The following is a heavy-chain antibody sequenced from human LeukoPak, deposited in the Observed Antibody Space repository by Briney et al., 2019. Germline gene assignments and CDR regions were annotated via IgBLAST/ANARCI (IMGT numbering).Heavy chain of an antibody. J-gene: IGHJ5*02. D-gene: IGHD2-15*01. CDR3: ARGHEGVVVAATNWFDP. V-gene: IGHV4-34*01. CDR2: INHSGST. CDR1: GGSFSGYY. Sequence: SETLSLTCAVYGGSFSGYYWSWIRQPPGKGLEWIGEINHSGSTNYNPSLTSRVTISVDTSKNQFSLKLSSVTAADTAVYYCARGHEGVVVAATNWFDPWGQGTLVTVSS.